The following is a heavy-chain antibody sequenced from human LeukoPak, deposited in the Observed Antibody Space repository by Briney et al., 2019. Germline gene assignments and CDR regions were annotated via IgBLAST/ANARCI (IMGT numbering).Heavy chain of an antibody. D-gene: IGHD1-26*01. J-gene: IGHJ4*02. V-gene: IGHV3-53*01. Sequence: GGSLRLSCAASGFTVSSNYMSWVRQAPGKGLEWVSVIYSGGSTYYADSVKGRFTISRDNSKNTLYLQMNSLRAEDTAVYYCARGRGSASQHFDYWGQGTLVTVSS. CDR1: GFTVSSNY. CDR2: IYSGGST. CDR3: ARGRGSASQHFDY.